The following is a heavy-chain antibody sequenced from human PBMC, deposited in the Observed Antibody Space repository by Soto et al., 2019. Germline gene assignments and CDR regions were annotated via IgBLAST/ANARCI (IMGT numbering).Heavy chain of an antibody. CDR1: GGSFTSNNW. J-gene: IGHJ4*02. Sequence: SETLSLTCVVSGGSFTSNNWWTWVRQPPGQGLEWIGEIYRTGSTNYNPSLKSRVTISLDKSENQFSLKVTSLTAADTAVYYCASRDPGTSVDYWGQGTLVTVSS. V-gene: IGHV4-4*02. CDR3: ASRDPGTSVDY. D-gene: IGHD1-7*01. CDR2: IYRTGST.